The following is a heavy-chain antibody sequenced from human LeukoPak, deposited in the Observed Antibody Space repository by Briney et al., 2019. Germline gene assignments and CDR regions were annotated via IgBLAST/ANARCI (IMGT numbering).Heavy chain of an antibody. CDR1: GFIFSSYV. Sequence: PGGSLRHSCEASGFIFSSYVMGWVRQAPGKGLEWVSSISVGGGDTFTADSVEGRFTITRENSKSTLYLQMMGLRVEDTAIYYCAKLNLGEMAYFDSWGQGILVTVSS. J-gene: IGHJ4*02. D-gene: IGHD2-21*01. CDR3: AKLNLGEMAYFDS. CDR2: ISVGGGDT. V-gene: IGHV3-23*01.